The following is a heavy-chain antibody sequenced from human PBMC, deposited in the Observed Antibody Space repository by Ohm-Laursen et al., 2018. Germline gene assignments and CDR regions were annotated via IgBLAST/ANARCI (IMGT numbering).Heavy chain of an antibody. CDR3: ARDKNWGAGDWYFDL. D-gene: IGHD7-27*01. J-gene: IGHJ2*01. V-gene: IGHV4-4*07. Sequence: SDTLSLTCTVSGDSMNTYFWSWIRQPAGKGLEWIGRIYSAGDTNFNPSLKSRVTMSVDTSKNQFSLKLTSVTAADTAMYYCARDKNWGAGDWYFDLWGRGTLVAVSA. CDR2: IYSAGDT. CDR1: GDSMNTYF.